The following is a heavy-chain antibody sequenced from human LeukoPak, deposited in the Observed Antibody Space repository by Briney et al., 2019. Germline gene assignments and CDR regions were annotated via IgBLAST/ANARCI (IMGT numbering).Heavy chain of an antibody. CDR1: GYTFRNYA. V-gene: IGHV7-4-1*02. Sequence: ASVKVSCKASGYTFRNYAINWVRQAPGQGLEWMGWTDRNTGNPTYAQGFTGRFIFSLDTSVTTAYLQISSLKAEDTAVYYCVRDVGNYDSRGYYLGWFDPWGQGTLVTVFS. CDR2: TDRNTGNP. J-gene: IGHJ5*02. D-gene: IGHD3-22*01. CDR3: VRDVGNYDSRGYYLGWFDP.